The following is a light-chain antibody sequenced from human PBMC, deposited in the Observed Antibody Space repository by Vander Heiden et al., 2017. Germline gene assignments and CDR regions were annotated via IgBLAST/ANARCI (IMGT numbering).Light chain of an antibody. V-gene: IGKV4-1*01. CDR2: WAS. CDR3: QQDDSIPYT. CDR1: QSVLYSSNNRNY. J-gene: IGKJ2*01. Sequence: DIVMTQSPDSLAVSLGERATINCKSSQSVLYSSNNRNYLAWYQQKPGQPPKLLIYWASTRESGVPDRFSGSGSGTDFTLTISSLQAEDVAVYYCQQDDSIPYTFCQGTKLEIK.